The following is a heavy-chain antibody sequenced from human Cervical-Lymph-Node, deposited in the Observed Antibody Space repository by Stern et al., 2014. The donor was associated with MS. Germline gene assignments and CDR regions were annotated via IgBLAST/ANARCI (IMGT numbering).Heavy chain of an antibody. CDR1: GGTFSSSA. Sequence: QVQLVQPGAEVKKPGSSVTVSCKASGGTFSSSAIRWVRQAPGQGLEGLGGLIHIFGPANYAQQFQGRVTITADESTSTAYMELSSLRSEDTAVYYCARSGITIFGVVRGMDVWGQGTTVTVSS. CDR3: ARSGITIFGVVRGMDV. V-gene: IGHV1-69*01. CDR2: LIHIFGPA. D-gene: IGHD3-3*01. J-gene: IGHJ6*02.